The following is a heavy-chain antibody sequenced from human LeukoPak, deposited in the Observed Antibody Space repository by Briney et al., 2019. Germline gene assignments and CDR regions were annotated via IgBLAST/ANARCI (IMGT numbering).Heavy chain of an antibody. D-gene: IGHD3-10*01. CDR1: GYTFTSYY. J-gene: IGHJ4*02. Sequence: ASVKVSCKASGYTFTSYYMHWVRQAPGQGLEWMGIINPSGGSTNYAQKFQGRVTMTSDTSTSTVYMELSSLRSEDTAVYYCTRASLWFGAYYFDYWGQGTLVTVSS. CDR3: TRASLWFGAYYFDY. CDR2: INPSGGST. V-gene: IGHV1-46*01.